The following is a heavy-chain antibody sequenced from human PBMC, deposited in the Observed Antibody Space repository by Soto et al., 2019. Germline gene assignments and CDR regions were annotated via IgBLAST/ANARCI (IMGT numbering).Heavy chain of an antibody. D-gene: IGHD1-26*01. CDR2: ISYDGSNK. CDR3: AKAGRGSYYPAVSDYFDY. Sequence: QVQLVESGGGVVQPGRSLRLSCAASGFTFSSYGMHWVRQAPGKGLEWVAVISYDGSNKYYADSVKGRFTISRDNSKNTLYLQMNSLSAEDTAVYYCAKAGRGSYYPAVSDYFDYWGQGTLVTVSS. J-gene: IGHJ4*02. V-gene: IGHV3-30*18. CDR1: GFTFSSYG.